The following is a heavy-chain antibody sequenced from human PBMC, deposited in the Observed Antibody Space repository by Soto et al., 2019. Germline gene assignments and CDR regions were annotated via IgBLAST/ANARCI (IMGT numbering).Heavy chain of an antibody. J-gene: IGHJ4*02. CDR1: GDSVSSNIAA. Sequence: PSQTLSLTCVISGDSVSSNIAAWYWIRQSPSRGLELLGRTYYRTKWYSDSALSLKSRIIVKPDTSKNQFSLQLNSVTPDDTAVYYCARGGMGDTVENYDHWGKGSRVTVSS. CDR3: ARGGMGDTVENYDH. CDR2: TYYRTKWYS. D-gene: IGHD2-21*02. V-gene: IGHV6-1*01.